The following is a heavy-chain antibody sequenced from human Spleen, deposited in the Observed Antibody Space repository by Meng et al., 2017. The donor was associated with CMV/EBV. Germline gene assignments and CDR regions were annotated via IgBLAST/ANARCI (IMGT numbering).Heavy chain of an antibody. D-gene: IGHD2-2*02. CDR2: IWYDGSNK. Sequence: GGSLRLSCAASGFIFSSYGMYWVRRAPGKRLEWVAVIWYDGSNKYYADSVKGRFTISRDNSKNTLYLQINSLRAEDTAVYYCAKAAGYCSSTSCYNDVYGGQGTLVTVSS. CDR3: AKAAGYCSSTSCYNDVY. J-gene: IGHJ4*02. CDR1: GFIFSSYG. V-gene: IGHV3-30*02.